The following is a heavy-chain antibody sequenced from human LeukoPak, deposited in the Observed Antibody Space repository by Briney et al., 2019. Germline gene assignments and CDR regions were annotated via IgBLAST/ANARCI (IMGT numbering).Heavy chain of an antibody. J-gene: IGHJ5*02. Sequence: PGGSLRLSCTVSGFTVSSNSMTWVRQAPGRGLEWVSAISGSGGSTYYADSVKGRFTISRDNSKNTLYLQMNSLRAEDTAVYYCAKFNYYGSGSYPFDPWGQGTLVTVSS. CDR3: AKFNYYGSGSYPFDP. V-gene: IGHV3-23*01. CDR1: GFTVSSNS. D-gene: IGHD3-10*01. CDR2: ISGSGGST.